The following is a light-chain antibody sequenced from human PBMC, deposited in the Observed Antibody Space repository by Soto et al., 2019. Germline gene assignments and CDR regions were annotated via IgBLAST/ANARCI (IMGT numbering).Light chain of an antibody. J-gene: IGLJ2*01. CDR3: SSYAGSNNLL. CDR2: EVS. CDR1: RSDVGGYNY. Sequence: QSALTQPPSASGSPGQSVTISCTGTRSDVGGYNYVSWYQQHPGKAPKLMIFEVSQRPSGVPDRFSGSKSGNTASLTVSGLHVEDEDDYCCSSYAGSNNLLFGGGTKLSGL. V-gene: IGLV2-8*01.